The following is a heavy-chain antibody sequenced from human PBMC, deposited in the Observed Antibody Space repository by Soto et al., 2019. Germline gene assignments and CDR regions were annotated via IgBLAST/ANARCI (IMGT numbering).Heavy chain of an antibody. CDR3: AKGVKYVLRYFDWPNHNWFDP. J-gene: IGHJ5*02. CDR2: ISGSGGST. CDR1: GFTFSSYA. Sequence: GGSLRLSCAASGFTFSSYAMSWVRQAPGKGLEWVSAISGSGGSTYYADSVKGRFTISRDNSKNTLYLQMNSLRAEDTAVYYCAKGVKYVLRYFDWPNHNWFDPWGQGTLVTVSS. V-gene: IGHV3-23*01. D-gene: IGHD3-9*01.